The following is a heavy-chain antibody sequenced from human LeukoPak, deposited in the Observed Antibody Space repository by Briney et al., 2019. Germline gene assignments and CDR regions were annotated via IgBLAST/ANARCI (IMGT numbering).Heavy chain of an antibody. CDR2: INPNSGGT. D-gene: IGHD6-19*01. CDR1: GYTFTGYY. Sequence: ASVKVSCKASGYTFTGYYMHWVRQAPGQGLEWMGWINPNSGGTNYAQKFQGRVTMTRDTSISTACMELTRLRSDDTAVYYCARDRARVAGLYYFDFWGPGTLVTVSS. V-gene: IGHV1-2*02. CDR3: ARDRARVAGLYYFDF. J-gene: IGHJ4*02.